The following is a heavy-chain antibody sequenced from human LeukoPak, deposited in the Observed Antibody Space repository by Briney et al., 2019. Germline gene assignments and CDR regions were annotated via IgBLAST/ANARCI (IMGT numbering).Heavy chain of an antibody. Sequence: NPSETLSLTCTVSGGSISSGDYYWSWIRQLPGKGLEWIGYIYYSGSTYYNPSLKSRVTISVDTSKTQFSLKLSSVTAADTAVYYCARGGGWNYPSFDYWGQGTLVTVSS. CDR2: IYYSGST. CDR1: GGSISSGDYY. D-gene: IGHD1-7*01. J-gene: IGHJ4*02. CDR3: ARGGGWNYPSFDY. V-gene: IGHV4-31*03.